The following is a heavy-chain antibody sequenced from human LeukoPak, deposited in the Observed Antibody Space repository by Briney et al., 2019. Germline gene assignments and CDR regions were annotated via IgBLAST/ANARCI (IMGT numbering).Heavy chain of an antibody. D-gene: IGHD2-21*02. CDR3: ARGASVVVTAYYYYGMDV. CDR2: ISGGGTTM. V-gene: IGHV3-11*04. Sequence: GGSLRLSCAASGFIISDYYMNWIRQVPGKGLEWVSHISGGGTTMYYADSVKGRFTISWDSTNNSLYLEMNSLRAEDTAVYYCARGASVVVTAYYYYGMDVWGQGTTVTVSS. CDR1: GFIISDYY. J-gene: IGHJ6*02.